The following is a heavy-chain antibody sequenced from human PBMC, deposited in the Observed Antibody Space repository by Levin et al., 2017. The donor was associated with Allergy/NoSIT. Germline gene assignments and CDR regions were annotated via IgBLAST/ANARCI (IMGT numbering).Heavy chain of an antibody. Sequence: SETLSLTCAISGDSVSSNSAAWTWIRLSPSSGLEWLGRTFCRSKCYNDYAVSVKSRITINPDTSKNQVSLQLTSVTPEDTTFFYCPRQVRSLSRLTPGARPQPIDSWGQGTLVTVSS. V-gene: IGHV6-1*01. D-gene: IGHD3-9*01. CDR1: GDSVSSNSAA. J-gene: IGHJ4*02. CDR3: PRQVRSLSRLTPGARPQPIDS. CDR2: TFCRSKCYN.